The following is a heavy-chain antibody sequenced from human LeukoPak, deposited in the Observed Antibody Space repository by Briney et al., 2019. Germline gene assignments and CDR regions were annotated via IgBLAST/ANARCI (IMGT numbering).Heavy chain of an antibody. D-gene: IGHD3-16*01. CDR3: APLGELVDGG. Sequence: GGPLRLSCAASGFTFSDYYMSWIRQAPGKGLEWVSYISSSSSYTNYADSVKGRFTISRDNAKNSLYLQMNSLRAEDTAVYYCAPLGELVDGGWGQGTLVTVSS. V-gene: IGHV3-11*06. CDR1: GFTFSDYY. CDR2: ISSSSSYT. J-gene: IGHJ4*02.